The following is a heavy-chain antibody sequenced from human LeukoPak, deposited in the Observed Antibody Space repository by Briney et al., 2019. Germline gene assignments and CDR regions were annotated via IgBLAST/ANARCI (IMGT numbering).Heavy chain of an antibody. V-gene: IGHV1-24*01. Sequence: ASVKVSCKVSGYTLTELSMHWVRQAPGKGLGWMGGFDPEDGETIYAQKSQGRVTMTEDTSTDTAYMELSSLRSEDTAVYYCATVPFHPIHIAAAVKGAFDIWGQGTMVTVSS. CDR2: FDPEDGET. D-gene: IGHD6-13*01. J-gene: IGHJ3*02. CDR3: ATVPFHPIHIAAAVKGAFDI. CDR1: GYTLTELS.